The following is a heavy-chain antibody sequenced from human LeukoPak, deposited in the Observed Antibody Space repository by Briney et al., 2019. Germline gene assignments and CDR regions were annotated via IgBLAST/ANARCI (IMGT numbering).Heavy chain of an antibody. J-gene: IGHJ4*02. D-gene: IGHD3-22*01. V-gene: IGHV5-51*01. CDR3: ARRGSSGYYGVDY. CDR1: GYSFTNYW. Sequence: GESLKISCKGSGYSFTNYWNGWVRQMPGKGLEWMGIIYPGDSATRYSPSFQGQATISADKSISTAYLQWSSLKASDTAMYYCARRGSSGYYGVDYWGQGTLVTVSS. CDR2: IYPGDSAT.